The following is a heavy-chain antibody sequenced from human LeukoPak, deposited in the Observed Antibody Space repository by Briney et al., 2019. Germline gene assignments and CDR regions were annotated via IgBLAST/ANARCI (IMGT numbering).Heavy chain of an antibody. CDR2: ISYDGSNK. Sequence: GGSLRLSCAASGFTFSSYWMSWVRQAPGKGLEWVAVISYDGSNKYYADSVKGRFTISRDNSKNTLYLQMNSLRAEDTAVCYCARDKGYSYGYSYWGQGTLVTVSS. D-gene: IGHD5-18*01. V-gene: IGHV3-30*03. J-gene: IGHJ4*02. CDR3: ARDKGYSYGYSY. CDR1: GFTFSSYW.